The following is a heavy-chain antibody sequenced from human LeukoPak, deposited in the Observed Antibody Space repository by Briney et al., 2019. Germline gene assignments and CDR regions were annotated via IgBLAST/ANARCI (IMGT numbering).Heavy chain of an antibody. CDR2: IVPIFGTA. V-gene: IGHV1-69*13. Sequence: ASVTVSCKASGGTFSSYAISWVRQAPGQGLEWMGGIVPIFGTANYAQKFQGRVTITADESTSTAYMELRSLRSEDTAAYYCARDGSSGLFAFDIWGQGTMVTVSS. CDR1: GGTFSSYA. D-gene: IGHD3-22*01. J-gene: IGHJ3*02. CDR3: ARDGSSGLFAFDI.